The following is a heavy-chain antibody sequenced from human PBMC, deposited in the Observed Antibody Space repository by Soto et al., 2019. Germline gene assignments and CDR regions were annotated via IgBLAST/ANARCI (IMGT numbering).Heavy chain of an antibody. V-gene: IGHV1-2*04. CDR1: GYTFTVYY. CDR2: INPNSGGT. Sequence: SVKVSGKASGYTFTVYYMHGVRQAPGQGLEWMGWINPNSGGTNYAQKFQGWVTMTRDTSISTAYMELSRLRSDDTAVYYCATSKTGALDYCGQGTLVTVSS. CDR3: ATSKTGALDY. J-gene: IGHJ4*02.